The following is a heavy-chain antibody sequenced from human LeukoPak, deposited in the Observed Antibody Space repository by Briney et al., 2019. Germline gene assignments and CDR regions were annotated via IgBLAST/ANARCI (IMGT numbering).Heavy chain of an antibody. CDR3: AKNIHWRDCEDYGPDY. CDR1: GFSFNYFA. V-gene: IGHV3-30*18. CDR2: ISYHGSDK. J-gene: IGHJ4*02. D-gene: IGHD2-21*02. Sequence: GKSLKLSCAGSGFSFNYFAMNWVRQAPGKGLEWVSLISYHGSDKYYADSVKGRFTISRDNSKNTLYLQMSNLRPDDTAMYYCAKNIHWRDCEDYGPDYWGQGTLVTVSS.